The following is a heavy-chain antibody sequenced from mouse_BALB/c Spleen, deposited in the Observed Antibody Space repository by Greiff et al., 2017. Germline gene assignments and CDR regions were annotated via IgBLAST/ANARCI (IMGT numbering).Heavy chain of an antibody. CDR3: ASTYYYGSPYYFDY. D-gene: IGHD1-1*01. CDR1: GFTFSSYA. Sequence: EVQLQESGGGLVKPGGSLKLSCAASGFTFSSYAMSWVRQTPEKRLEWVASISSGGSTYYPDSVKGRFTISRDNARNILYLQMSSLRSEDTAMYYCASTYYYGSPYYFDYWGQGTTLTVSS. CDR2: ISSGGST. J-gene: IGHJ2*01. V-gene: IGHV5-6-5*01.